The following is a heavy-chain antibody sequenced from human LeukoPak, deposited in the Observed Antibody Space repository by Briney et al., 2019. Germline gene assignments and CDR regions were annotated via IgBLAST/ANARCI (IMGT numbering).Heavy chain of an antibody. D-gene: IGHD6-13*01. V-gene: IGHV1-69*01. CDR3: ARGLLGEAAAPSFDY. J-gene: IGHJ4*02. CDR2: IIPIFGTA. Sequence: GSSVKFSCKASGGTFSSYAISWVRQAPGQGLEWMGGIIPIFGTANYAQKFQGRVTITADESTSTAYMELSSLRSEDTAVYYCARGLLGEAAAPSFDYWGQGTLVTVSS. CDR1: GGTFSSYA.